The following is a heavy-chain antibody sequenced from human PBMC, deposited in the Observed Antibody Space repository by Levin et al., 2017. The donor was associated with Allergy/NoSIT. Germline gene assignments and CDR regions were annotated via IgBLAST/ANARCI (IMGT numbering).Heavy chain of an antibody. J-gene: IGHJ5*02. V-gene: IGHV3-73*01. CDR1: GFTFSGSA. CDR3: TRHVYDSSGYSVS. CDR2: IRSKANSYAT. D-gene: IGHD3-22*01. Sequence: PGGSLRLSCAASGFTFSGSAMHWVRQASGKGLEWVGRIRSKANSYATAYAASVKGRFTISRDDSKNTAYLQMNSLKTEDTAVYYCTRHVYDSSGYSVSWGQGTLVTVSS.